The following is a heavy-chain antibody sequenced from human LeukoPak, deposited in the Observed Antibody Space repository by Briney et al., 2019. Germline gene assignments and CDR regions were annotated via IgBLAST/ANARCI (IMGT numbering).Heavy chain of an antibody. D-gene: IGHD2-2*02. V-gene: IGHV4-34*01. CDR2: INHSGST. J-gene: IGHJ6*02. CDR3: ARDPYVWVPAAILHYYYGMDV. Sequence: SETLSLTCAVYGGSFSGYYWSWIRQPPGKGLEWMGEINHSGSTNYNPSLKSRVTISVDTSKNQFSLKLSSVTAADTAVYYCARDPYVWVPAAILHYYYGMDVWGQGAMVTVSS. CDR1: GGSFSGYY.